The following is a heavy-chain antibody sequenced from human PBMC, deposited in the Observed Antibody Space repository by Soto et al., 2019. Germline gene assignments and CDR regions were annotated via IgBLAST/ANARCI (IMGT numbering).Heavy chain of an antibody. CDR3: ARNWVAQRGDDAFDI. J-gene: IGHJ3*02. D-gene: IGHD7-27*01. CDR2: INPSGGST. V-gene: IGHV1-46*03. CDR1: GYTFTSYY. Sequence: ASVKVSCKASGYTFTSYYMHWVRQAPGQGLEWMGIINPSGGSTSYAQKFQGRVTMTRDTSTSTVYMELSSLRSEDTAVYYCARNWVAQRGDDAFDIWGQGTMVTVS.